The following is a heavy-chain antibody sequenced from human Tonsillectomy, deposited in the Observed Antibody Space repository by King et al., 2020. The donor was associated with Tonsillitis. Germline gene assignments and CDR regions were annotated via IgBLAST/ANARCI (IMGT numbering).Heavy chain of an antibody. CDR2: IYYSGST. J-gene: IGHJ2*01. Sequence: VQLQEPGPGRVRPSENLSHTRTAPGGSIGSNYWSWIRQPPGKGLEWIGYIYYSGSTNYNPSLKSRVTISVDTSKNQFSLKLSSVTAADTAVYYCARDVAHPLYSTPYWYFDLWGRGTLVTVSS. V-gene: IGHV4-59*01. CDR3: ARDVAHPLYSTPYWYFDL. CDR1: GGSIGSNY. D-gene: IGHD6-13*01.